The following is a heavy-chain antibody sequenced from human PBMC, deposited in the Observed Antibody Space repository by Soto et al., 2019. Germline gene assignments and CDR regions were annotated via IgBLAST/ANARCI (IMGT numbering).Heavy chain of an antibody. D-gene: IGHD5-12*01. CDR1: GLTFSTAW. V-gene: IGHV3-15*07. CDR3: TTRTSPFRFGYSGCTESGY. CDR2: IKSKSHGGTT. Sequence: GSLRLSCAVSGLTFSTAWINWVRQAPGKGLEWVGRIKSKSHGGTTDFAAPVKGRFAISRDDSKSIAHMEMNSLKIEDTAVYYCTTRTSPFRFGYSGCTESGYWGQGTLVTVSS. J-gene: IGHJ4*02.